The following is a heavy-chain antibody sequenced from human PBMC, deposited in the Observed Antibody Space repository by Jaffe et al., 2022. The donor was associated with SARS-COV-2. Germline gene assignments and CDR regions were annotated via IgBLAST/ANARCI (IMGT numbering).Heavy chain of an antibody. CDR1: GDSISSRTYN. D-gene: IGHD2-2*01. Sequence: QLQLQESGPGLVKPSETLSLTCTVSGDSISSRTYNWGWIRQPPGKGLEWIGSIYYTGSTYYSPSLKSRVTMSVDTSKNQFSLNLPSVTAADTAVYYCARSHYCSSPGCPIGWFDPWGQGTQVTVSS. V-gene: IGHV4-39*01. CDR3: ARSHYCSSPGCPIGWFDP. CDR2: IYYTGST. J-gene: IGHJ5*02.